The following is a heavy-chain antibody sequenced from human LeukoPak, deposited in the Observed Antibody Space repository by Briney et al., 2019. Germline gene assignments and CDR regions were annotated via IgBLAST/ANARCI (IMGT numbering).Heavy chain of an antibody. V-gene: IGHV3-23*01. J-gene: IGHJ6*02. CDR3: TRDLMDYDVSTGLHHYYMDV. Sequence: GGSLRLSCAASRFTFSTYAMSWVRQAPGKGLEWVSATSGSGGSTYYADSVKGRFTISRDNSKNTLYLQMNTLRVEDTAVYYCTRDLMDYDVSTGLHHYYMDVWGQGTTVTVSS. D-gene: IGHD3-9*01. CDR1: RFTFSTYA. CDR2: TSGSGGST.